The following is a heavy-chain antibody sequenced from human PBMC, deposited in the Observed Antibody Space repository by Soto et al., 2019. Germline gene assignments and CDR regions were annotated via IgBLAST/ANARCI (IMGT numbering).Heavy chain of an antibody. V-gene: IGHV3-23*01. CDR1: GFTFSSYA. J-gene: IGHJ4*02. CDR3: ARRGSGNYYDY. Sequence: EVQLLESGGGLVQPGGSLRLSCAASGFTFSSYAMRWVRQAPGKGLEWVSSISGSSDSTYYADSVKGRFTISRDNSKNTLYLQMNSLRADDTAVYYCARRGSGNYYDYWGQGTLVTVSS. CDR2: ISGSSDST. D-gene: IGHD1-26*01.